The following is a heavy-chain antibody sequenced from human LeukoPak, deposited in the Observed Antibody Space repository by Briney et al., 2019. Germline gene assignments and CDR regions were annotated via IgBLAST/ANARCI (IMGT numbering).Heavy chain of an antibody. CDR3: ARAPANYDSSGYYYGGLDY. J-gene: IGHJ4*02. CDR2: INPSGGST. CDR1: GYSLTTYY. D-gene: IGHD3-22*01. Sequence: ASVKVSCKASGYSLTTYYMHWVRQAPGQGLEWMAIINPSGGSTSYAQKFQGRVTMTRDTSTSTVYMELSSLRSEDTAVYFCARAPANYDSSGYYYGGLDYWGQGTLVTVSS. V-gene: IGHV1-46*01.